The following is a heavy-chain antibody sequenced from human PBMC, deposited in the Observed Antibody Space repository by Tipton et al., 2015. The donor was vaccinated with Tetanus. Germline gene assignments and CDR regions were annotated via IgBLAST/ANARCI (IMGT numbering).Heavy chain of an antibody. V-gene: IGHV4-39*07. CDR1: GSSITSTTHY. Sequence: TLSLTCTVSGSSITSTTHYWGWIRQPPGKGLEWIGEVDDSGSTNYSPSLKSRVTISLDTSKNEFSLTLSSVTAADTAVYYCARGTWLYTSTYHRHWLDPWGQGTLVTVSS. CDR3: ARGTWLYTSTYHRHWLDP. D-gene: IGHD6-13*01. CDR2: VDDSGST. J-gene: IGHJ5*02.